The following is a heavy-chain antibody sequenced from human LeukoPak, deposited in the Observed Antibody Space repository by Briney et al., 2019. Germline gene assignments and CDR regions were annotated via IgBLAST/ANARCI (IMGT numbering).Heavy chain of an antibody. D-gene: IGHD3-22*01. CDR3: AKGRSSMIVVVICDY. CDR1: GFTFSSYA. Sequence: PGGSLRLSCAASGFTFSSYAMHWVRQAPGKGLEWVAVISYDGSNKYYADSVKGRFTISRDNSKNTLYLQMNSLRAEDTAVYYCAKGRSSMIVVVICDYWGQGTLVTVSS. V-gene: IGHV3-30*04. J-gene: IGHJ4*02. CDR2: ISYDGSNK.